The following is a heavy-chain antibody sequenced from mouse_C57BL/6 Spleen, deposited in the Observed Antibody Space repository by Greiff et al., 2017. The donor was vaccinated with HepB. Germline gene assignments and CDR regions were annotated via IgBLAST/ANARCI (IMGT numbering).Heavy chain of an antibody. Sequence: VQVVESGPGLVQPSQSLSITCTVSGFSLTSYGVHWVRQSPGKGLEWLGVIWRGGSTDYNAAFMSRLSITKDNSKSQVFFKMNSLQADDTAIYYCAKNDYYGSSLYFDVWGTGTTVTVSS. J-gene: IGHJ1*03. CDR2: IWRGGST. CDR1: GFSLTSYG. CDR3: AKNDYYGSSLYFDV. V-gene: IGHV2-5*01. D-gene: IGHD1-1*01.